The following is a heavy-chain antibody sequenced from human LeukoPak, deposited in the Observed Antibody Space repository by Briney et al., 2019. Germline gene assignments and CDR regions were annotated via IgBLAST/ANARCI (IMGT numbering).Heavy chain of an antibody. V-gene: IGHV3-74*01. CDR2: INSDGSTT. J-gene: IGHJ1*01. CDR3: ASNPAEYFHH. CDR1: GFTFSSSW. Sequence: GGSLRLSCAASGFTFSSSWMHWVRQTPGKGLVWVSRINSDGSTTTYADSVKGRFTISRDNAKNTLYLQMNSLRAEDTAVYYCASNPAEYFHHWGQGTLVTISS.